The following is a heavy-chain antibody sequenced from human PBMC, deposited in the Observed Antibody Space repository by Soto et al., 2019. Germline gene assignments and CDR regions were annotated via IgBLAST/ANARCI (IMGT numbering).Heavy chain of an antibody. Sequence: QMQLVQSGPEVKKPGTSVKVSCKASGFTFTRSAVQWVRQARGQRPEWIGWIVVGSGNTNYAQKFQERVTITRDMSTSTAYMELSSLRSEVTAVYYCAAFATTGDAFDVWGQGTMVTVSS. CDR3: AAFATTGDAFDV. J-gene: IGHJ3*01. CDR1: GFTFTRSA. V-gene: IGHV1-58*01. D-gene: IGHD4-17*01. CDR2: IVVGSGNT.